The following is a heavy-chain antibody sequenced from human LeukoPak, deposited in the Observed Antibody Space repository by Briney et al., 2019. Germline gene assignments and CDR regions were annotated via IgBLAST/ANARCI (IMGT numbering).Heavy chain of an antibody. CDR3: ARDRKGIVGAQGCWFDP. J-gene: IGHJ5*02. V-gene: IGHV1-69*01. CDR1: GGTFSSYA. CDR2: IIPIFGTA. D-gene: IGHD1-26*01. Sequence: GSSVKVSCKASGGTFSSYAISWVRQAPGQGLEWMGGIIPIFGTANYAQKFQGRVTITADESTSTAYMELSSLRSEDTAVYYCARDRKGIVGAQGCWFDPWGQGTLVTVSS.